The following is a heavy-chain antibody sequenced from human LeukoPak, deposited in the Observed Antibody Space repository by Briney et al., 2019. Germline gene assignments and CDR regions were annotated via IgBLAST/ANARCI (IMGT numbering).Heavy chain of an antibody. J-gene: IGHJ4*02. CDR2: ISSSSYI. Sequence: GGSLRLSCAASGFTFSSYSMNWVRQAPGKGLEWVSSISSSSYIYYADSVKGRFTISRDNAKNSLYLQMNSLRAGDTAVYYCAKDLSWLGFGYWGQGTLVTVSS. D-gene: IGHD6-19*01. V-gene: IGHV3-21*04. CDR3: AKDLSWLGFGY. CDR1: GFTFSSYS.